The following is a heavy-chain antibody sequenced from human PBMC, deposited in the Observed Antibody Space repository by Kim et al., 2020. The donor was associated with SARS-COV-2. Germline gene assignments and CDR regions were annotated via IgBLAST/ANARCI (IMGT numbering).Heavy chain of an antibody. CDR2: ISGSGGST. J-gene: IGHJ6*01. D-gene: IGHD1-26*01. CDR1: GFTFSSYA. Sequence: GGSLRLSCAASGFTFSSYAMNWVRQAPGKGLEWVSGISGSGGSTDYADSVKGRFTISRDSSRNTLYLQMDSLRAEDTAVYYCAKDLSVGATSSYYGMDV. V-gene: IGHV3-23*01. CDR3: AKDLSVGATSSYYGMDV.